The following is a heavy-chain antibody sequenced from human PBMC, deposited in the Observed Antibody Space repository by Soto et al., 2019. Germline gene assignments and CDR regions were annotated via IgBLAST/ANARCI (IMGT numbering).Heavy chain of an antibody. V-gene: IGHV1-69*19. CDR2: IPPKFGAA. CDR3: AREVQVHTPAFGY. J-gene: IGHJ4*02. CDR1: GGTFNTYA. D-gene: IGHD3-10*01. Sequence: QVQLVQSGAEMKKPGSSVKVSCQSSGGTFNTYAMNWVRQAPGQGPEWMGDIPPKFGAANYAPKFQGRVTITADESTGTSYMQLSSLTSEDTALYFCAREVQVHTPAFGYWGQGTLVTVSS.